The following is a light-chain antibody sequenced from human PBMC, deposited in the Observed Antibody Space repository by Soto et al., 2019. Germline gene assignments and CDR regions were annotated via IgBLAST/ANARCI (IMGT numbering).Light chain of an antibody. CDR1: QSIGSN. V-gene: IGKV3-15*01. J-gene: IGKJ5*01. CDR3: QQYNNWPIT. CDR2: GAS. Sequence: EIVMMQSPATLSVSPGERGTLSCRTSQSIGSNLAWYLQKPGQAPRLLIYGASTRATGISARFSGSGSGTEFTLTISSLQSEDFAVYYCQQYNNWPITFGQGTRLEIK.